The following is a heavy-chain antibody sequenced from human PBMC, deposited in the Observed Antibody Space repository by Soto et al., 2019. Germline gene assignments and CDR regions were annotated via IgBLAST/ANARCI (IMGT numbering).Heavy chain of an antibody. Sequence: SETLSLTCAVSGASISSSNWWSWVRQPPGKGLEWIGEIYHSGSTNYNPSLKSRVTISVDTSKNQFSLKLSSVTAADTAVYYCARIAVAGTRFDYWGQGTLVTVSS. V-gene: IGHV4-4*02. D-gene: IGHD6-19*01. J-gene: IGHJ4*02. CDR2: IYHSGST. CDR3: ARIAVAGTRFDY. CDR1: GASISSSNW.